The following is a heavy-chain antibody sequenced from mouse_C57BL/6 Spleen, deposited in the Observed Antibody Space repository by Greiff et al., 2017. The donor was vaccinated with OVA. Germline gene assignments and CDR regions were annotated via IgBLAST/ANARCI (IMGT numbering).Heavy chain of an antibody. Sequence: VQRVESGAELVRPGASVKLSCKASGYTFTDYYINWVKQRPGQGLEWIARIYPGSGNTYYNEKFKGKATLTAEKSSSTAYMQLSSLTSEDSAVYFCAMGTTGDWFAYWGQGTLVTVSA. CDR1: GYTFTDYY. CDR2: IYPGSGNT. J-gene: IGHJ3*01. CDR3: AMGTTGDWFAY. D-gene: IGHD1-1*01. V-gene: IGHV1-76*01.